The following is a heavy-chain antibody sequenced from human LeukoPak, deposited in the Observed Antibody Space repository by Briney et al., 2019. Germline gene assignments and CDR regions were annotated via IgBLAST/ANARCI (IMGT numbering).Heavy chain of an antibody. Sequence: GGSLRLSCAGSGFTFSSHWIGWVRQAPGKGLEWVAHINQDGSQKYYVDSVEGRFAISRDNAKNSLYLQMNSLRAEDTAVYYCARIMTTVTTVEYWGQGTLVTVSS. CDR3: ARIMTTVTTVEY. D-gene: IGHD4-17*01. CDR1: GFTFSSHW. V-gene: IGHV3-7*01. CDR2: INQDGSQK. J-gene: IGHJ4*02.